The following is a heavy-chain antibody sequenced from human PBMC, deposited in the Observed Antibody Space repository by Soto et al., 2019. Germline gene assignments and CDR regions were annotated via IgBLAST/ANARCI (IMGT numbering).Heavy chain of an antibody. CDR3: XXIAELPRAGLDV. J-gene: IGHJ6*02. CDR2: ISANXGFRXXS. Sequence: QVQLVQSGGEVKKPGASVRVSCKASGYTFHMYGIGWARQAXXQGLEWMGWISANXGFRXXSNXPEKIQGRVTMTXXXXXXXXXXXXXXXXXXXXXXXXXXXIAELPRAGLDVWGQGTTVTVSS. D-gene: IGHD1-1*01. V-gene: IGHV1-18*01. CDR1: GYTFHMYG.